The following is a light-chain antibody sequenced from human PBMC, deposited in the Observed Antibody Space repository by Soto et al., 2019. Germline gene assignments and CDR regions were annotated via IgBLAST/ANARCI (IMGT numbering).Light chain of an antibody. J-gene: IGKJ5*01. V-gene: IGKV3-11*01. CDR3: QQRST. CDR1: QSVSSY. Sequence: EILLPQSPATLSLSPGYRVTLSCRASQSVSSYLAWYQQKPGQAPRLLIYDASNRATGIPARFSGSGPGTDFTLTISSLEPEDFAVYYCQQRSTFGQGTRLEI. CDR2: DAS.